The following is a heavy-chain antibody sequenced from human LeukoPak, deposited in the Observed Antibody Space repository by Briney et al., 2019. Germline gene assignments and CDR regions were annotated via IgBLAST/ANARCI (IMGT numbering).Heavy chain of an antibody. CDR1: GFTFSSYA. D-gene: IGHD4-17*01. CDR2: ISYDGSNK. V-gene: IGHV3-30-3*01. J-gene: IGHJ4*02. Sequence: GGSLRLSCAASGFTFSSYAMHWVRQAPGKGLEWVAVISYDGSNKYYADSVKGRFTISRDNSKNTLYLQMNSLRADDTAVYYCASSPPTGITVSYFDYWGQGTLVIVSS. CDR3: ASSPPTGITVSYFDY.